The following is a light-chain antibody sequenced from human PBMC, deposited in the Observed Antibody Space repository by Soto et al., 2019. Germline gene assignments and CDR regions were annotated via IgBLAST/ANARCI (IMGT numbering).Light chain of an antibody. CDR1: QSLTNVF. V-gene: IGKV3-20*01. CDR2: GAS. CDR3: LQDYNYPFT. Sequence: DIVLTQSPGTLSLSPGEGATLSCRASQSLTNVFLAWYQQKPGQAPRLLIYGASRRATGIPDRFSGSGSGTAFTLTISRLEPEDFATYYCLQDYNYPFTFGQGTKLEIK. J-gene: IGKJ2*01.